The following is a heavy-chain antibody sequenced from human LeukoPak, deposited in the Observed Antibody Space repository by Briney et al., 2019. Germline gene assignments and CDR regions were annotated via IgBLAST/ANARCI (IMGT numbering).Heavy chain of an antibody. J-gene: IGHJ2*01. D-gene: IGHD2-15*01. Sequence: SETLSLTCTVSGGSISSGDYYWSWIRQPPGKGLEWIGYIYYSGSTYYNPSLKSRVTISVDTYKNQFSLKLSSVTAADTAVYYCARDPYCSGGSCYWRAYWYFDLWGRGTLVTASS. CDR2: IYYSGST. CDR1: GGSISSGDYY. CDR3: ARDPYCSGGSCYWRAYWYFDL. V-gene: IGHV4-30-4*01.